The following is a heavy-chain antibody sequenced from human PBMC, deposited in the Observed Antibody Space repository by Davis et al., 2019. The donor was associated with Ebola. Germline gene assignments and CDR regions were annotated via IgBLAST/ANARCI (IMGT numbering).Heavy chain of an antibody. CDR3: ARSYYDFWSGYSSFDY. CDR2: ISAYNGNT. CDR1: GYTFTSYY. Sequence: ASVKVSCKASGYTFTSYYMHWVRQAPGQGLEWMGWISAYNGNTNYAQKLQGRVTITRDTSASTAYMELSSLRSEDTAVYYCARSYYDFWSGYSSFDYWGQGTLVTVSS. D-gene: IGHD3-3*01. V-gene: IGHV1-18*04. J-gene: IGHJ4*02.